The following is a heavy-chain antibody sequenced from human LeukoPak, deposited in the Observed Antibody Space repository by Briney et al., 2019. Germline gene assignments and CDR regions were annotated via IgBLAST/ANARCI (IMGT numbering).Heavy chain of an antibody. CDR3: AREYCSGGSCYSALDY. V-gene: IGHV1-2*02. CDR1: GYTFTAYY. D-gene: IGHD2-15*01. Sequence: ASVKVSCKASGYTFTAYYMHWVRQAPGQGLEWMGWIKPNSGGTNYGQKFQGRVTMTRDTSISTVYMEVSGLRSDDTAEYYCAREYCSGGSCYSALDYWGQGTLVTVSS. J-gene: IGHJ4*02. CDR2: IKPNSGGT.